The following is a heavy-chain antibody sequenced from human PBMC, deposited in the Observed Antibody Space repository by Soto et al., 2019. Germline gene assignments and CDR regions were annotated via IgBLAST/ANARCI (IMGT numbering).Heavy chain of an antibody. V-gene: IGHV1-2*04. CDR2: INPNSGGT. CDR1: GYTFTGYY. J-gene: IGHJ3*02. D-gene: IGHD4-17*01. CDR3: ARVVSYGDNAFDI. Sequence: GASVKVSCKASGYTFTGYYMHWVRQAPGQGLEWMGWINPNSGGTNYAQKFQGWVTMTRDTSISTAYMELSRLRSDDTAVYYCARVVSYGDNAFDIWGQGTMVTVSS.